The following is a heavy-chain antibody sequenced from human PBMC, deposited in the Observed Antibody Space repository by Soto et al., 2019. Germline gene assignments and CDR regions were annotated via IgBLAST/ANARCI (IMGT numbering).Heavy chain of an antibody. J-gene: IGHJ6*03. CDR3: ARDLSWGSNWYYYMDV. CDR2: ISSSSSVI. V-gene: IGHV3-48*01. Sequence: EVQLVGSGGGLVQPGGSLRLSCATSGFILSDCAMNWVRQAPGKGLEWVSYISSSSSVIDYADSVKGRLTVSRDNARNSLYLQMNSLRAEDTAVYYCARDLSWGSNWYYYMDVWGKGTTVTVSS. CDR1: GFILSDCA. D-gene: IGHD7-27*01.